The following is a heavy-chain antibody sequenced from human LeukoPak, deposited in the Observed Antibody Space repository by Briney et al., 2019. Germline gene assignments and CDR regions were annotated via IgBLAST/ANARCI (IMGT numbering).Heavy chain of an antibody. D-gene: IGHD3-22*01. Sequence: ASVKVSCKASGYTFTSYGISWVRQAPGQGLEWMGWISAYNGNTNYAQKLQGRVTMTTDTSTSTAYMELRSLRSDDTAVYYCARLNYYDSSGYPDFVYWGQGTLVTVSS. J-gene: IGHJ4*02. CDR2: ISAYNGNT. CDR3: ARLNYYDSSGYPDFVY. V-gene: IGHV1-18*01. CDR1: GYTFTSYG.